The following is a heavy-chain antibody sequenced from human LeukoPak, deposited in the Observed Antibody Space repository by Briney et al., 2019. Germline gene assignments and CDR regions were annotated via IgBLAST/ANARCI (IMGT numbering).Heavy chain of an antibody. CDR2: IYYSGST. Sequence: SETLSLTCTVSGGSISSSYWSWIRQPPGKGLEWIGYIYYSGSTNYNPSLKSRVTISVDTSKNQFYLKLSSVTAADTAVYYCARHSRSGYNWFDPWGQGTLVTVSS. V-gene: IGHV4-59*08. CDR1: GGSISSSY. D-gene: IGHD7-27*01. CDR3: ARHSRSGYNWFDP. J-gene: IGHJ5*02.